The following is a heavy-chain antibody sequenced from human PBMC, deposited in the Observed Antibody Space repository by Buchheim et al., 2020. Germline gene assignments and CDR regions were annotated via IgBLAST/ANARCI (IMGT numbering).Heavy chain of an antibody. CDR3: ARGGTYESLGS. CDR2: INQSGNT. J-gene: IGHJ5*02. V-gene: IGHV4-34*02. CDR1: GGSFIGYY. Sequence: QVQLQQWGAGLLKPSETLSLTCAEYGGSFIGYYWSWIRQPPGKGLEWIGEINQSGNTNYNPSLSSRVIMLLDTSNNQFSLRLSSVTAADTAMYYCARGGTYESLGSWGQGTL. D-gene: IGHD3-16*01.